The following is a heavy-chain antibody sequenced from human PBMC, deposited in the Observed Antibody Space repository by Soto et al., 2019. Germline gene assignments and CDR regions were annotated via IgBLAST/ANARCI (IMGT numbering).Heavy chain of an antibody. Sequence: QLQLQESGPGLVKPSETLSLTCTVSGGSISSSSYYWGWIRQPPGKGLEWIGSIYYSGSTYYTPSRNSRVTISVYTSKNQFSLMLSSVTAADTAVYYCARLGITMVRGVTTDNWFDPWGQGTLVTVSS. J-gene: IGHJ5*02. CDR1: GGSISSSSYY. D-gene: IGHD3-10*01. CDR3: ARLGITMVRGVTTDNWFDP. CDR2: IYYSGST. V-gene: IGHV4-39*01.